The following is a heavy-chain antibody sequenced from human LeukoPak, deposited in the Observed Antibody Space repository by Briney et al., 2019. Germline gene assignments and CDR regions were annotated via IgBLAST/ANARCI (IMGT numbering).Heavy chain of an antibody. D-gene: IGHD3-10*01. CDR2: ISNDGSSE. V-gene: IGHV3-30-3*01. CDR3: ARVPYVSGTFDY. Sequence: PGGSLRLSCEASGFTFSDYYMSWVRQAPGKGLEWVAVISNDGSSEHYADSVKGRFTISRDNSKNTLFLQMNSLRTEDTAVYYCARVPYVSGTFDYWGQGTLVTVSS. J-gene: IGHJ4*02. CDR1: GFTFSDYY.